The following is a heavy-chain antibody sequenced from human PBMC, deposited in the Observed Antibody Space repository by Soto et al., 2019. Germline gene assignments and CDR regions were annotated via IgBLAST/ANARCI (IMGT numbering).Heavy chain of an antibody. Sequence: GGSLRLSCAASRFTFSRYAMHWVRQAPGKWLEWMAVISYDGSNKYYADSVKGRFTISRDNSKNTLYLQMNSLRAEDTAVYYCATPPLRQPVDTAPFDPWGQGTLVTVSS. J-gene: IGHJ5*02. CDR3: ATPPLRQPVDTAPFDP. CDR2: ISYDGSNK. CDR1: RFTFSRYA. V-gene: IGHV3-30-3*01. D-gene: IGHD5-18*01.